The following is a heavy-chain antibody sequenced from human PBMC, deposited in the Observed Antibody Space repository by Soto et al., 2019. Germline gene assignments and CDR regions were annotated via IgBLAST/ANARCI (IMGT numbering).Heavy chain of an antibody. J-gene: IGHJ6*02. D-gene: IGHD6-19*01. V-gene: IGHV3-33*01. CDR2: IWYDGSNK. CDR1: GFTFSSYG. Sequence: QVQLVESGGGVVQPGRSLRLSCAASGFTFSSYGMHWVRQAPGKGLEWVAVIWYDGSNKYYADSVKGRFTISRDNSKNTLYLQMNSLRAEDTAVYYCARKKGRLVPSYYGMDVWGQGTTVTVSS. CDR3: ARKKGRLVPSYYGMDV.